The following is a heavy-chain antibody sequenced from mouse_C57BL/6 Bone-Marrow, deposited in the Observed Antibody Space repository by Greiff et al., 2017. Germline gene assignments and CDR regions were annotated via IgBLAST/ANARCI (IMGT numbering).Heavy chain of an antibody. V-gene: IGHV1-7*01. J-gene: IGHJ3*01. CDR3: ARYEDGFSWFAY. Sequence: QVHVKQSGAELANPGASVKLSCKASGYTFTSYWMHWVKQRPGQGLEWIGYINPSSGYTKYNQKFKDKATLTADKSSITAYMQLSSLTYEDSAVYYCARYEDGFSWFAYWGQGTLVTVSA. CDR1: GYTFTSYW. D-gene: IGHD2-3*01. CDR2: INPSSGYT.